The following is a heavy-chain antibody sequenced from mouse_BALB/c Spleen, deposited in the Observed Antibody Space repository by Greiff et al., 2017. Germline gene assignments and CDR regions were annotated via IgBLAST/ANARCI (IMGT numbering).Heavy chain of an antibody. CDR1: GFNIKDYY. CDR2: IDPENGNT. Sequence: VQLQQPGAELVRPGASVKLSCKASGFNIKDYYMHWVKQRPEQGLEWIGWIDPENGNTIYDPKFQGKASITADTSSNTAYLQLSSLTSEDTAVYYCVLGFAYWGQGTLVTVS. CDR3: VLGFAY. V-gene: IGHV14-1*02. J-gene: IGHJ3*01.